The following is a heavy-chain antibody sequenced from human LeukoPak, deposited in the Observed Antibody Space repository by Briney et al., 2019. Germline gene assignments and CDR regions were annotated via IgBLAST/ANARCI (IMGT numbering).Heavy chain of an antibody. D-gene: IGHD6-19*01. CDR1: GFTFSSYS. V-gene: IGHV3-21*01. CDR2: ISSSSSYI. Sequence: GGSLRLSCAASGFTFSSYSMNWVRQAPGEGLEWVSSISSSSSYIYYADSVKGRFTISRDNAKNSLYLQMNSLRAEDTAVYYCARDWDSSGWPSDYWGQGTLVTVSS. CDR3: ARDWDSSGWPSDY. J-gene: IGHJ4*02.